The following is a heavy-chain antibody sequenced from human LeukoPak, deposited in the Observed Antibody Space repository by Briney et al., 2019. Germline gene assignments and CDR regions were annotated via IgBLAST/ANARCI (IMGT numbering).Heavy chain of an antibody. Sequence: GESLKISCNGSGYSFTSYWIGWVRQMPGKGLDWMGLIYPGDSDTRYSPSFQGQVTISADKSISTAYLQWSSLKASDTAMYYCARRVGATLFDYWGQGTLVTVSS. D-gene: IGHD1-26*01. CDR1: GYSFTSYW. V-gene: IGHV5-51*01. CDR2: IYPGDSDT. J-gene: IGHJ4*02. CDR3: ARRVGATLFDY.